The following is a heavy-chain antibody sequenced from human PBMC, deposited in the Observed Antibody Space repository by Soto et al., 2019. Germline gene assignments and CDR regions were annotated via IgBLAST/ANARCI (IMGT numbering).Heavy chain of an antibody. J-gene: IGHJ4*02. CDR2: IYYIGST. CDR3: ARETRVYFDTSGHYFEECCGFDY. D-gene: IGHD3-22*01. Sequence: PSETLSLTCTVSGGSMSNYYWSWIRQPPGKGLEWIGYIYYIGSTNYNPSLKSRVTMSVDTSKNQFSLKLSSVTAADTAVYYCARETRVYFDTSGHYFEECCGFDYWGQGTLVTVSS. CDR1: GGSMSNYY. V-gene: IGHV4-59*01.